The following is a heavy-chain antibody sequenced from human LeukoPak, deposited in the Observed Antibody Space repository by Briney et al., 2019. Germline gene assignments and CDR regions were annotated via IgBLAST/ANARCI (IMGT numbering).Heavy chain of an antibody. CDR3: ARNYGGYCSSTSCHGLHYYYYMDV. V-gene: IGHV3-11*01. CDR2: ISTSGSSI. D-gene: IGHD2-2*03. CDR1: GFTFSDFY. Sequence: SGGSLRLSCAASGFTFSDFYMSWIRQAPGKGLEWVSYISTSGSSIYYADSVKGRFTISRDNAKNSLSLQMNSLRAEDTAVYYCARNYGGYCSSTSCHGLHYYYYMDVWGKGTTVTVSS. J-gene: IGHJ6*03.